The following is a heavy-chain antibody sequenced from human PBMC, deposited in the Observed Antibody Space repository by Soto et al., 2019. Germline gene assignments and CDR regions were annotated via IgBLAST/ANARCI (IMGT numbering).Heavy chain of an antibody. V-gene: IGHV1-18*01. Sequence: ASVKVSCKASGGTFSSYAISWVRQAPGQGLEWMGWISAYNGNTNYAQKLQGRVTMTTDTSTSTAYMELRSLRSDDTAVYYCAREGLRGWFDPWGQGTLVTVSS. CDR2: ISAYNGNT. D-gene: IGHD5-12*01. CDR3: AREGLRGWFDP. J-gene: IGHJ5*02. CDR1: GGTFSSYA.